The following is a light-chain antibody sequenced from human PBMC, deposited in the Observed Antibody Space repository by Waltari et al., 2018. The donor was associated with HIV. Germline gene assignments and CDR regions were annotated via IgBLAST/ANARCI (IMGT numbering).Light chain of an antibody. CDR3: ASYTGSSTWV. J-gene: IGLJ3*02. Sequence: QSALTQPASVSGSPGQSIPISCTGTRSDVGGYNYVSWYQHHPGKAPKLVIYEVSNRPSGVSNRFSGFKSGNTASLTISGLQAEDEGDYYCASYTGSSTWVFGGGTNLTVL. CDR1: RSDVGGYNY. CDR2: EVS. V-gene: IGLV2-14*01.